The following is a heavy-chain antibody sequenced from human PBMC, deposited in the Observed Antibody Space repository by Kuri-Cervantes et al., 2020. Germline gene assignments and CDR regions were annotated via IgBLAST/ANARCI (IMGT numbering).Heavy chain of an antibody. J-gene: IGHJ4*02. CDR3: ARDWRYCSSTSCYAVRPGSFDY. CDR2: VHSGGNT. D-gene: IGHD2-2*01. V-gene: IGHV3-53*05. CDR1: GFIVNNNY. Sequence: GGSLRLSCAASGFIVNNNYMAWARQAPGKGLEWVSVVHSGGNTYYADSVKGRFTISRDNSKNTLYLQMNSLRAEDTAVYYCARDWRYCSSTSCYAVRPGSFDYWGQGTLVTVSS.